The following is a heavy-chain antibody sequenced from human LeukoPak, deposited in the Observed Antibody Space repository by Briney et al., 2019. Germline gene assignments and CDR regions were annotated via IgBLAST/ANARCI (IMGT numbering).Heavy chain of an antibody. CDR3: ARAEWSNWYFDL. J-gene: IGHJ2*01. V-gene: IGHV3-7*03. D-gene: IGHD3-3*01. CDR2: IKQDGSEK. CDR1: GVTFSSYW. Sequence: PGGPLRLSCAACGVTFSSYWMNWVRQARGKGLEGVANIKQDGSEKYYVDSVKGRFTLSRDSAKHSLYLQMNSLRAEDTAVYYCARAEWSNWYFDLWGRGTLVTVSS.